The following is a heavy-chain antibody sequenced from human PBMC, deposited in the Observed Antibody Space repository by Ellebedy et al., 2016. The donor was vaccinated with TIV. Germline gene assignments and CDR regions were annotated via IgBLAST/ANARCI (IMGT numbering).Heavy chain of an antibody. CDR2: IDYSGST. D-gene: IGHD3-10*01. V-gene: IGHV4-59*08. Sequence: MPSETLSLTCTVSGGSISSYYWSWIRQPPGKGLEWIGYIDYSGSTNYNPSLKRRVTISVDTSKNQFSLKLSSVTAADTAVYYCARHGPRYGSGSLDIWGQGTMVTVSS. CDR1: GGSISSYY. J-gene: IGHJ3*02. CDR3: ARHGPRYGSGSLDI.